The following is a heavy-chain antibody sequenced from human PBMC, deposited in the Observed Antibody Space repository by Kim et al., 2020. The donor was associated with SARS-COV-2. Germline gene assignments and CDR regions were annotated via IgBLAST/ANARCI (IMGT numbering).Heavy chain of an antibody. CDR2: ISSVTNYT. Sequence: GGSLRLSCAASGFTFSDYYMSWIRQAPGKGLEWLSYISSVTNYTNYADSVEGRFTISRDNAKNSLVLQMNSLRAEDTAVYYCARVALGSSSWYWFDPWG. D-gene: IGHD6-13*01. CDR3: ARVALGSSSWYWFDP. CDR1: GFTFSDYY. J-gene: IGHJ5*02. V-gene: IGHV3-11*05.